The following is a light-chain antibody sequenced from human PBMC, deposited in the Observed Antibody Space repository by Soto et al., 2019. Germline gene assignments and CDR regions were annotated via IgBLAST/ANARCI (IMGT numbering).Light chain of an antibody. CDR1: SGDIGSYNR. J-gene: IGLJ1*01. V-gene: IGLV2-14*01. CDR2: EVT. CDR3: SSYTNINTRACV. Sequence: QSVLTHPASASGSPGQSITMSCTGTSGDIGSYNRVSWYQQHPGKAPKLIIYEVTDRPSGVSNRFSGSKSGNTASLTISGLQAEDESEYYCSSYTNINTRACVFGTGTKVTVL.